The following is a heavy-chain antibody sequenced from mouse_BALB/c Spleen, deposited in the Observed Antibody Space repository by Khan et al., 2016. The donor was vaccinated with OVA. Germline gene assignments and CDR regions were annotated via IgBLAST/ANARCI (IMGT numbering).Heavy chain of an antibody. CDR2: IWSGGSI. V-gene: IGHV2-2*02. D-gene: IGHD2-4*01. J-gene: IGHJ3*01. Sequence: VQLQESGPGLVQPSQSLSITCTVSGFSLTSYGVHWVRQSPGKGLEWLGVIWSGGSINYNEAFISRLSISKDNSKSQVFFKMNSLQANDTAIYYCARNYDYDECLAYWGQGTLVTVSA. CDR1: GFSLTSYG. CDR3: ARNYDYDECLAY.